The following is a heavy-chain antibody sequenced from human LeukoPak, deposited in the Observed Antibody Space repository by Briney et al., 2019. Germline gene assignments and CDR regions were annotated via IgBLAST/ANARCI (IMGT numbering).Heavy chain of an antibody. CDR3: ARHSSGWYYFDN. CDR2: ISNGGGTI. J-gene: IGHJ4*02. CDR1: GFTFSGYE. V-gene: IGHV3-48*03. Sequence: GGSLRLSCAASGFTFSGYEMNWVRQAPEKGLEWVSYISNGGGTIYYADSVKGRFTISRDNAKTSLYLQMNSLRVEDTAVYYCARHSSGWYYFDNWGQGTLVTVSS. D-gene: IGHD6-19*01.